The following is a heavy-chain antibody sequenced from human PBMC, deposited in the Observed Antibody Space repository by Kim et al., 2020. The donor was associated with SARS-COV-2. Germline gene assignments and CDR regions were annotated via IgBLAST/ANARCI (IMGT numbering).Heavy chain of an antibody. CDR3: TRVAPYSNSWWDAF. J-gene: IGHJ3*01. D-gene: IGHD6-13*01. CDR2: VRSKTNNYAT. V-gene: IGHV3-73*01. CDR1: GFTFSDSA. Sequence: GGSLRLSCAASGFTFSDSAMYWVRQASGKGLEWVGRVRSKTNNYATAYAASVEGRFTISRDDSKNTAYLQMNSLKTEDTAIYYCTRVAPYSNSWWDAF.